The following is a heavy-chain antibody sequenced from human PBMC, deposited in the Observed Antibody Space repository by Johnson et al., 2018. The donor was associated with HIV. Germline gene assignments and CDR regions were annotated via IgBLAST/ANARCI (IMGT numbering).Heavy chain of an antibody. CDR2: ISYDGSNK. V-gene: IGHV3-30-3*01. CDR1: GFTFSSYA. J-gene: IGHJ3*02. Sequence: VQLVESGGGVVQPGRSLRLSCAASGFTFSSYAMHWVRQAPGKGLEWVAVISYDGSNKYYADSVKGRFTVSRDNYKNTLYLQMNSLKTEDTAVYYCTVRGVLVGATTHDAFDIWGQGTMVTVSS. CDR3: TVRGVLVGATTHDAFDI. D-gene: IGHD1-26*01.